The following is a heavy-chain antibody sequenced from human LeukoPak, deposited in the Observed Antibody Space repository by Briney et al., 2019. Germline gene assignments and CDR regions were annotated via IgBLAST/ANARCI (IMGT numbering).Heavy chain of an antibody. CDR2: IFSDGSNE. Sequence: PGRSLGLSCAASGFSLRSHVMHWVRQAPGKGLEWVALIFSDGSNEYYADSVKGRFTISRDNSKNTLYLQINGLTSEDTAVYSCARGIWETNSVAFDLWGQGTMVIVS. CDR1: GFSLRSHV. CDR3: ARGIWETNSVAFDL. D-gene: IGHD3-16*01. J-gene: IGHJ3*01. V-gene: IGHV3-30*04.